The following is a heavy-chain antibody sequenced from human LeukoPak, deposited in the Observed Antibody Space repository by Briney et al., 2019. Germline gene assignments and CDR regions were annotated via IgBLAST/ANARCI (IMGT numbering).Heavy chain of an antibody. CDR1: GYTFTSYG. CDR2: ITLYNGTT. J-gene: IGHJ4*02. Sequence: ASVKVSCKASGYTFTSYGMSWVRQAPGQGLEWMGWITLYNGTTNYSHHLQATVTMTTDTSTSTAYMQLRSLRSDDTAVYYCQMYYDFWSGYYGTDYWGQGTLVTVSS. V-gene: IGHV1-18*01. D-gene: IGHD3-3*01. CDR3: QMYYDFWSGYYGTDY.